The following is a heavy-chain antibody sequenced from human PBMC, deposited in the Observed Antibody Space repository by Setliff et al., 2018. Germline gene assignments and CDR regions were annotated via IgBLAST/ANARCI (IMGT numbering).Heavy chain of an antibody. CDR1: GGSLTNRY. CDR3: ARDRTAYSYGMDV. D-gene: IGHD2-8*02. CDR2: IYYSGTT. Sequence: ASETLSLTCTVSGGSLTNRYWSWIRQPPGKGLEWLGYIYYSGTTNYSPSLKSRVTISVDTSKNQFSLSPKSVTAADTAVYYCARDRTAYSYGMDVWGQGTTVTVSS. V-gene: IGHV4-59*01. J-gene: IGHJ6*02.